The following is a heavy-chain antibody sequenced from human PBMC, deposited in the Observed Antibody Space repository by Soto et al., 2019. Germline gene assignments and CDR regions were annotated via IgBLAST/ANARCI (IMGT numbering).Heavy chain of an antibody. D-gene: IGHD5-12*01. J-gene: IGHJ6*02. V-gene: IGHV3-33*01. Sequence: GSLRLSCEASGFTFRDYGMHWVRQAPGKGLEWVAVIWYDGNDKYYADSVKGRFIISRDISKNTLDLQMNSLRAEDTAIYYCARNREYSGYGGFYYGMDVWGQGTTVTVSS. CDR3: ARNREYSGYGGFYYGMDV. CDR2: IWYDGNDK. CDR1: GFTFRDYG.